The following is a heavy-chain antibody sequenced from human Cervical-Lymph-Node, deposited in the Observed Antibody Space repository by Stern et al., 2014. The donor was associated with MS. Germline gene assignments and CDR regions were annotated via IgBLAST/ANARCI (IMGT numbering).Heavy chain of an antibody. CDR1: GGSIISSDHY. Sequence: QLQLQESGPGLVKPSETLSLTCTVSGGSIISSDHYWGWVRQPPGKGMEWIGRIYFTGTTFYTPSLTSRVSISLDTSKNQFSLKVTSVTAADTAVYYCAREGSVVTTYAMDVWGQGTTVAVSS. CDR3: AREGSVVTTYAMDV. J-gene: IGHJ6*02. V-gene: IGHV4-39*02. D-gene: IGHD4-23*01. CDR2: IYFTGTT.